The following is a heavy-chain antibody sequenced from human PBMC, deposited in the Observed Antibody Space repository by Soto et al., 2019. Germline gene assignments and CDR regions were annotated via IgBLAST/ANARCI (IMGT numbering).Heavy chain of an antibody. D-gene: IGHD2-15*01. Sequence: QVQLLESGPGLVKPSQTLSLTCSVSGDSISTVDYFWAWIRQPPGQALEYIGYIYKSATTYYNPSFESRFAISLDTSKSQFSLNVTSVTAADTAVYFCARGRYCLTGRCFPNWFDSWGQGTLVTVSS. CDR1: GDSISTVDYF. J-gene: IGHJ5*01. CDR3: ARGRYCLTGRCFPNWFDS. V-gene: IGHV4-30-4*08. CDR2: IYKSATT.